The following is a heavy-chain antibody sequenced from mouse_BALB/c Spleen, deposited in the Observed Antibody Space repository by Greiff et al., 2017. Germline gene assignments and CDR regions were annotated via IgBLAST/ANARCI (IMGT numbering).Heavy chain of an antibody. CDR3: TRGYGYVLSYYFDY. V-gene: IGHV6-6*02. Sequence: EVKVEESGGGLVQPGGSMKLSCVASGFTFSNYWMNWVRQSPEKGLEWVAEIRLKSNNYATHYAESVKGRFTISRDDSKSSVYLQMNNLRAEDTGIYYCTRGYGYVLSYYFDYWGQGTTLTVSS. CDR1: GFTFSNYW. CDR2: IRLKSNNYAT. J-gene: IGHJ2*01. D-gene: IGHD1-2*01.